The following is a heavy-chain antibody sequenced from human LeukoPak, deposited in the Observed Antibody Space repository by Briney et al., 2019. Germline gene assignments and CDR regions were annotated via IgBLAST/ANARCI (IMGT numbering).Heavy chain of an antibody. V-gene: IGHV4-30-4*01. J-gene: IGHJ4*02. Sequence: SETLSLTCTVSGGSISSGDYYWSWIRQPPGKGLEWIGYIYYSGSTYYNPSLKSRVTISVDTSKNQFSLKLSSVTAADTAVYYCARGGRHYYDSSGCIDYWGQETLVTVSS. CDR1: GGSISSGDYY. D-gene: IGHD3-22*01. CDR3: ARGGRHYYDSSGCIDY. CDR2: IYYSGST.